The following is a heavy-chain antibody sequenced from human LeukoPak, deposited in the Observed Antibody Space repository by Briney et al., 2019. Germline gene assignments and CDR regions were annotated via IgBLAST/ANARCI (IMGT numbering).Heavy chain of an antibody. CDR3: ARRSGSSGSSFDY. Sequence: GGSLRLSCAASGLTFSSQVMSWVRQTPGKGLEWISTISGSGDSTYYADSVKGRFTISRDNSKNTLYLQMNSLRAEDTAVYYCARRSGSSGSSFDYWGQGTLVTVSS. D-gene: IGHD3-22*01. J-gene: IGHJ4*02. V-gene: IGHV3-23*01. CDR1: GLTFSSQV. CDR2: ISGSGDST.